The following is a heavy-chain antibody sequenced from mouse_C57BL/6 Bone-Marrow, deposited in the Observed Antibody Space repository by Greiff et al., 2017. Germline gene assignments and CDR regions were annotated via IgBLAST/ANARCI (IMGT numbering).Heavy chain of an antibody. CDR2: ISDGGSYT. D-gene: IGHD4-1*01. Sequence: EVKLMESGGGLVKPGGSLKLSCAASGLTFSSYAMSWVRQTPEKRLECVATISDGGSYTYYPDTVKGRFTISRDNAKNNLYLQMSHLKSEDTAMYYCAGTGHYFDYWGQGTTLTVSS. V-gene: IGHV5-4*03. J-gene: IGHJ2*01. CDR1: GLTFSSYA. CDR3: AGTGHYFDY.